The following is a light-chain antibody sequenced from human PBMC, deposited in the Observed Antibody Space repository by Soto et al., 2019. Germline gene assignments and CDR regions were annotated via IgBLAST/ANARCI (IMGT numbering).Light chain of an antibody. CDR2: EAS. Sequence: DSQMTQSPSTLSASVGDRVTITCRANQSISTWLAWYQQKPGKAPKLLIYEASTLESGVPSRFSAGGSGADFTLIISSLQPDDFATYYCQQYNSSPLTFGGGTKVEIK. J-gene: IGKJ4*02. CDR3: QQYNSSPLT. CDR1: QSISTW. V-gene: IGKV1-5*01.